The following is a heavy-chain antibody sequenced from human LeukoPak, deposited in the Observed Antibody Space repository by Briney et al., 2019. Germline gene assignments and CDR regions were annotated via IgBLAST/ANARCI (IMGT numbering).Heavy chain of an antibody. D-gene: IGHD2-21*01. V-gene: IGHV4-34*01. CDR1: GGSFSGYY. CDR2: INHSGSS. CDR3: AKEPPGDQGGFDY. Sequence: SETLSLTCAVYGGSFSGYYWSWIRQPPGKGLEWIGEINHSGSSNYNPSLKSRVTISVDTSKNQFSLKLSSVTAADTAVYYCAKEPPGDQGGFDYWGQGTLVTVSS. J-gene: IGHJ4*02.